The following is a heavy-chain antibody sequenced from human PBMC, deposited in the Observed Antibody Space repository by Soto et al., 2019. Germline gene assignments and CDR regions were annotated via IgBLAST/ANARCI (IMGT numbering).Heavy chain of an antibody. CDR1: GGTFSSNA. CDR2: IIPIFGTA. Sequence: SVKVSCKASGGTFSSNAISWVRQAPGQGLEWMGGIIPIFGTANYAQKFQGRVTITADESTSTAYMELSSLRSEDTAVYYCARAPIVVVAVYGWFDPWGQGTLVTVSS. CDR3: ARAPIVVVAVYGWFDP. V-gene: IGHV1-69*13. D-gene: IGHD2-15*01. J-gene: IGHJ5*02.